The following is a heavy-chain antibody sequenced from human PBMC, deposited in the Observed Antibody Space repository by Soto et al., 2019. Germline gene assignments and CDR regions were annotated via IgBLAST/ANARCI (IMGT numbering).Heavy chain of an antibody. CDR1: GYTFTSYG. V-gene: IGHV1-18*01. D-gene: IGHD6-19*01. CDR3: ARPQYSSGWYGTLDY. Sequence: QVQLVQSGAEVKKPGASVKVSCKASGYTFTSYGISWVRQAPGQGLEWMGWISAYNGETNYAQKVKGRVTLTTDTSRSTAYMEVRSLRSDDTAVYYCARPQYSSGWYGTLDYWGQGTLVTVSS. CDR2: ISAYNGET. J-gene: IGHJ4*02.